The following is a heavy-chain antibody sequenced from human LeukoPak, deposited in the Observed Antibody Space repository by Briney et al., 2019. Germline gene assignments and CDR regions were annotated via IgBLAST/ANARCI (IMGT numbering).Heavy chain of an antibody. CDR2: ISYDGSNK. D-gene: IGHD5-24*01. CDR1: GFTFSSYP. V-gene: IGHV3-30-3*01. CDR3: ARATWARSGLDYLDY. J-gene: IGHJ4*02. Sequence: PGGSLRLSCAASGFTFSSYPMHWVRQAPGKGLEWVTLISYDGSNKYYADSVKGRFTISRDISKNTLYLQMNSLRAEDTAVYYCARATWARSGLDYLDYWGQGTLVTVSS.